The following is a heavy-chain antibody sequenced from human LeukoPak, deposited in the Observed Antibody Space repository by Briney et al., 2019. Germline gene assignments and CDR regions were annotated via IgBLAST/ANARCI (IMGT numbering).Heavy chain of an antibody. Sequence: GGSLRLSCAASGFTFGSYAMSWVRQAPGKGLDWVSAISGSGGSTYYAGSVMGRFTTSRDNSKNTPYLEMNSLRGEDTAVYYCARGSSGSYYNSRFDYWGQGTLVTVSS. D-gene: IGHD3-10*01. J-gene: IGHJ4*02. CDR2: ISGSGGST. CDR3: ARGSSGSYYNSRFDY. V-gene: IGHV3-23*01. CDR1: GFTFGSYA.